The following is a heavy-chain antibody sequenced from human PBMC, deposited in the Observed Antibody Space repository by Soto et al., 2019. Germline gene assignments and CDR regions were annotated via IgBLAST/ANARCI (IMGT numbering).Heavy chain of an antibody. CDR1: GGSFSGYY. CDR2: INHSGST. V-gene: IGHV4-34*01. D-gene: IGHD2-8*02. CDR3: ARDKITGLFDY. Sequence: QVQLQQWGAGLLKPSETLSLTCAVYGGSFSGYYWTWIRQPPGTGLEWIGEINHSGSTNYNPSLKSRVTISVDTSKNQFSLNLTSVTAADTAVYYCARDKITGLFDYWGQGTLFTVSS. J-gene: IGHJ4*02.